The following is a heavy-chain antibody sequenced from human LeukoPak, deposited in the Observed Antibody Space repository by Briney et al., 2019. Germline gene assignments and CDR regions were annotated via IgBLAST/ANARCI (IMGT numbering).Heavy chain of an antibody. CDR1: GGSISSYY. J-gene: IGHJ4*02. Sequence: SETLSLTCTVSGGSISSYYWSWIRQPPGKGLEWIGYIYYSGSTNSNPSLKSRVTISVDTSKSQVSLKLSSVTAADTAVYYCARGGAYYGSGSYQGIWGQGTLVTVSS. CDR2: IYYSGST. D-gene: IGHD3-10*01. CDR3: ARGGAYYGSGSYQGI. V-gene: IGHV4-59*08.